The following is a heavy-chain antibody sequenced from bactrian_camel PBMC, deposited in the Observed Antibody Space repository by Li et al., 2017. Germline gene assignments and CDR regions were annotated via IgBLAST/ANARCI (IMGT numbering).Heavy chain of an antibody. J-gene: IGHJ7*01. CDR2: IDTEGST. Sequence: VQLVESGGGSVQAGGSLMLSYAASGFTFSTYAMSWVRQAPGKGREGVAGIDTEGSTNYADSVKGRFIISKDRAQATLYLQMNNLTSEDTAMYYCATEERSLIGEPCKNAQMTRPMDYWGKGTQVTVS. V-gene: IGHV3S10*01. CDR1: GFTFSTYA. D-gene: IGHD1*01.